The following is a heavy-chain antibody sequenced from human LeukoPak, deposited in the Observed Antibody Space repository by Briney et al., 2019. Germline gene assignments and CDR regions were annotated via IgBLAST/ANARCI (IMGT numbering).Heavy chain of an antibody. V-gene: IGHV3-48*01. Sequence: GGSLRLSCAASGFTFSTYSINWVRQAPGKGLEWVSYIRSRDRTIYYADSVKGRFTISTDNAENSLYLQMNSLRTEDTAVYYCARGAYSSGSYYFDHWGQGTLVTVSS. CDR2: IRSRDRTI. D-gene: IGHD6-19*01. J-gene: IGHJ4*02. CDR1: GFTFSTYS. CDR3: ARGAYSSGSYYFDH.